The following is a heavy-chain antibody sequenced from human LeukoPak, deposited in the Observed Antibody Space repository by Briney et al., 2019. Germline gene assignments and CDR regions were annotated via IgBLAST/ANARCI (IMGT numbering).Heavy chain of an antibody. D-gene: IGHD4-11*01. CDR1: GYIFTSYW. J-gene: IGHJ6*02. CDR2: IYPGDSDT. CDR3: ARPGSNYGDYYYYGMDV. V-gene: IGHV5-51*01. Sequence: GESLKISCKGSGYIFTSYWIGWVRQMPGKGLEWMGIIYPGDSDTRYSPSFQGQVTISADKSISTAYLQWSSLKASDTAMYYCARPGSNYGDYYYYGMDVWGQGTTVTVSS.